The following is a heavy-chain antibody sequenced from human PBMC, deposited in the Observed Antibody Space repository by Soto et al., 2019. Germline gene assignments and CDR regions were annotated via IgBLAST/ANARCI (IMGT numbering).Heavy chain of an antibody. D-gene: IGHD2-21*02. CDR1: GYTFTSYD. CDR3: ARVVNIVVVTAIPSWFDP. CDR2: MNPNSGNT. V-gene: IGHV1-8*01. Sequence: ASVKVSCKASGYTFTSYDINWVRQATGQGLEWMGWMNPNSGNTGYAQKFQGRVTMTRNTSISTAYMELSSLRSADTAVYYCARVVNIVVVTAIPSWFDPWGQGTLVTVSS. J-gene: IGHJ5*02.